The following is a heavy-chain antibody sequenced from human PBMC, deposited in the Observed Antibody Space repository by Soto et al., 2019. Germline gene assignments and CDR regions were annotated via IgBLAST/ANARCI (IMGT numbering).Heavy chain of an antibody. Sequence: GGSLRLSCEVSGFTFSAYGMHWVRQAPGKGLEWVAAISHDGNEKYYVDSVKGRFTISRDNAKNSLYLQMNSLRAEDTAVYYCARHPERIAQIGWFDPWGQGTLVTVSS. CDR3: ARHPERIAQIGWFDP. CDR1: GFTFSAYG. V-gene: IGHV3-30*03. J-gene: IGHJ5*02. D-gene: IGHD6-13*01. CDR2: ISHDGNEK.